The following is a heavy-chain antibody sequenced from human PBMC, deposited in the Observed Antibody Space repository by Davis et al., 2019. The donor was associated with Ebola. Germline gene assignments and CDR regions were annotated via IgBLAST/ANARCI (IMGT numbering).Heavy chain of an antibody. D-gene: IGHD6-19*01. V-gene: IGHV6-1*01. CDR2: TYYNSKWYN. J-gene: IGHJ6*04. Sequence: PSETLSLTCAISGDSVSTNIGWNWIRQSPSRGLEWLGRTYYNSKWYNDYAVSVKSRITINPDTAKNQVSLQMNSVTPEVTAVYYCARGWLQSGMDVWGKGTTVTVSS. CDR3: ARGWLQSGMDV. CDR1: GDSVSTNIG.